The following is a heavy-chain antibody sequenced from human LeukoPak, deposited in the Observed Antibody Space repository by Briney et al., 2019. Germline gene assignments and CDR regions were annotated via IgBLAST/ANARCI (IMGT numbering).Heavy chain of an antibody. CDR3: ARDPRIASGFDY. J-gene: IGHJ4*02. Sequence: SETLSLTCTVSGGSISSSSYYWGWIRQPPGKGLEWIGSIYYSGSTYYNPSLKSRVTISVDTSKNQFSLKLSSVTAADTAVYYCARDPRIASGFDYWGQGTLVTVSS. CDR2: IYYSGST. V-gene: IGHV4-39*07. CDR1: GGSISSSSYY. D-gene: IGHD6-13*01.